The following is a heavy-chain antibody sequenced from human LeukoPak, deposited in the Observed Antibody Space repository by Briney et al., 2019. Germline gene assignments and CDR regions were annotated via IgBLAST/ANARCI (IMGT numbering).Heavy chain of an antibody. J-gene: IGHJ4*02. Sequence: ASVKVSCKASGYTFTSYYMHWVRQAPGQRLEWMGIINPSGGSTSYAQKFQGRVTMTRDTSTSTVYMELSSLRSEDKAVYYCARDKPEGYYDSSGVLDYWGQGTLVTVSS. CDR2: INPSGGST. V-gene: IGHV1-46*01. D-gene: IGHD3-22*01. CDR3: ARDKPEGYYDSSGVLDY. CDR1: GYTFTSYY.